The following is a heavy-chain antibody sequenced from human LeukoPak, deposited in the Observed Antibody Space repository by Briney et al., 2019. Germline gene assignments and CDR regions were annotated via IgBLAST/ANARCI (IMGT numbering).Heavy chain of an antibody. D-gene: IGHD1-1*01. CDR1: GFTFSSYA. V-gene: IGHV3-23*01. CDR3: AKGDNLDDAFDI. J-gene: IGHJ3*02. Sequence: WGSLRLSCAASGFTFSSYAMSWVRQAPGKGLEWVSTIGGSGARTYYADSVKGRFTISRDISKNTLYLQMNSLRAEDTAVYYCAKGDNLDDAFDIWGQGTMVTVSS. CDR2: IGGSGART.